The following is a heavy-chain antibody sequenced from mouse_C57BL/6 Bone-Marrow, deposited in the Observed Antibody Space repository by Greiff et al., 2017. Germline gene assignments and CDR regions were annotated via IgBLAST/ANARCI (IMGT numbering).Heavy chain of an antibody. J-gene: IGHJ3*01. Sequence: EVKLMESGGDLVKPGGSLKLSCAASGFTFSSYGMSWVRQTPDKRLEWVATLSSGGSYTYYPDSVKGRFTISRDNAKNTLYLQMSSLKSEDTAMYYCARHHAGFAYWGQGTLVTVSA. CDR2: LSSGGSYT. V-gene: IGHV5-6*01. CDR3: ARHHAGFAY. CDR1: GFTFSSYG.